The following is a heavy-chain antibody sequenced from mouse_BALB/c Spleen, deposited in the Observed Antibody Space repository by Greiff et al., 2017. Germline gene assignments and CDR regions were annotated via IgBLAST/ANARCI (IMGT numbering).Heavy chain of an antibody. J-gene: IGHJ4*01. Sequence: EVQRVESGGGLVQPGGSRKLSCAASGFTFSSFGMHWVRQAPEKGLEWVAYISSGSSTIYYADTVKGRFTISRDNPKNTLFLQMTSLRSEDTAMYYCARSEGMDYWGQGTSVTVSS. CDR1: GFTFSSFG. CDR3: ARSEGMDY. V-gene: IGHV5-17*02. CDR2: ISSGSSTI.